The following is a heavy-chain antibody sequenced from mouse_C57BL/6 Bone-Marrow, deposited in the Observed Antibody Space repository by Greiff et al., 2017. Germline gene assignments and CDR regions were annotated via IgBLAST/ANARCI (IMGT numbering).Heavy chain of an antibody. D-gene: IGHD2-3*01. CDR2: INSDGGST. Sequence: EVKLMESGGGLVQPGESLKLSCESNEYEFPSHDMSWVRKTPEKRLELVAAINSDGGSTYYPDTMERRFIISRDNTKKTLYLQMSSLRSEETAVYYCARSDGYYGYFDVWGTGTTVTVSS. V-gene: IGHV5-2*01. J-gene: IGHJ1*03. CDR1: EYEFPSHD. CDR3: ARSDGYYGYFDV.